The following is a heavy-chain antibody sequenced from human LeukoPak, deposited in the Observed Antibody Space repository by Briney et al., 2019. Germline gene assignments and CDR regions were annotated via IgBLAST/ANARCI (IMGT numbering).Heavy chain of an antibody. CDR1: GGSISSNTYY. V-gene: IGHV4-39*07. D-gene: IGHD3-22*01. CDR2: IYYSGST. J-gene: IGHJ4*02. CDR3: ARDWYHYDSRDY. Sequence: SETLSLTCTVSGGSISSNTYYWGWIRQPPGKGLEWIGSIYYSGSTYYNPSLKSRVTISVDTSKNQFSLKLSSVTAADTAVYYCARDWYHYDSRDYWGQGTLVTVSS.